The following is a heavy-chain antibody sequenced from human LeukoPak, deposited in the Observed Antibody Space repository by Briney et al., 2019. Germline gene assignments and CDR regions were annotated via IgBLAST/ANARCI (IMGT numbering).Heavy chain of an antibody. J-gene: IGHJ3*02. D-gene: IGHD3-3*01. CDR3: AREGTDYDFWSGYLDAFDI. CDR2: ISAYNGNT. CDR1: GYTFTSYG. Sequence: ASVKASCKASGYTFTSYGISWVRQAPGQGLEWMGWISAYNGNTNYAQKLQGRVTMTTDTSTSTAYMELRSLRSDDTAVYYCAREGTDYDFWSGYLDAFDIWGQGTMVTVSS. V-gene: IGHV1-18*01.